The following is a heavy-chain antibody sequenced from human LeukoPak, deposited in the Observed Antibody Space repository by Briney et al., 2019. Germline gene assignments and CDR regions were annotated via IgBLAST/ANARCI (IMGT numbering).Heavy chain of an antibody. D-gene: IGHD3-16*02. Sequence: GGSLRLSCAASGFTFSSYSMNWVRQAPGKGLEWVSAISGSGGSTYYADSVKGRFTISRDNSKNTLYLQMNSLRAEDTAVYYCANLPYVWGSYRHWGQGTLVTVSS. CDR1: GFTFSSYS. J-gene: IGHJ4*02. CDR2: ISGSGGST. V-gene: IGHV3-23*01. CDR3: ANLPYVWGSYRH.